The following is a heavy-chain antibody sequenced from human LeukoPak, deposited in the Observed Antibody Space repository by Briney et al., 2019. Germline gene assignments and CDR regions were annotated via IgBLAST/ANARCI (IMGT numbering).Heavy chain of an antibody. J-gene: IGHJ4*02. Sequence: PSETLSLTCTVSGGSISSSSCHWGWIRQPPGTGLECIGSIFYSGSTYYNPSLRSRVTISVDTSKNQFSLKLSSVTAADTAVYYCARLPFFGVVTYFDYWGQGTLVTVSS. V-gene: IGHV4-39*01. CDR2: IFYSGST. CDR3: ARLPFFGVVTYFDY. CDR1: GGSISSSSCH. D-gene: IGHD3-3*01.